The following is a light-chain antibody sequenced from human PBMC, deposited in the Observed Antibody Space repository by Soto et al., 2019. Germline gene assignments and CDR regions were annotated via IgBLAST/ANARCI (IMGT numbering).Light chain of an antibody. V-gene: IGLV2-23*03. CDR2: EGS. CDR3: CSYAGSYTFVV. CDR1: SSDVGSYNL. J-gene: IGLJ2*01. Sequence: QSALTQPASVSGSPGQSITISCTGTSSDVGSYNLVSWYQQHPAKAPKLMIYEGSKRPSGVPDRFSGSKSGNTASLTISGLQAEDEADYYCCSYAGSYTFVVFGGGTKVTVL.